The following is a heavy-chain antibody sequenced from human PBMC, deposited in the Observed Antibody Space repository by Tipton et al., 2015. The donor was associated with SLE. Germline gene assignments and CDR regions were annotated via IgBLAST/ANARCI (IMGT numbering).Heavy chain of an antibody. Sequence: GSLRLSCAVSGFIFSSYEMNWVRQAPGKGLEWVSYISSGGHTIYYADSVKGRFTISRDNAKNSLYLQMNSLRVEDAAIYYCARVSGSGWFFDYWGQGTLVTVSS. J-gene: IGHJ4*02. CDR3: ARVSGSGWFFDY. V-gene: IGHV3-48*03. CDR2: ISSGGHTI. D-gene: IGHD6-19*01. CDR1: GFIFSSYE.